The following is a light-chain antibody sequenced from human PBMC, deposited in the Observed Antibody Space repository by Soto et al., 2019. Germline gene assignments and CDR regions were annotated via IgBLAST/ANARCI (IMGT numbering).Light chain of an antibody. J-gene: IGLJ2*01. V-gene: IGLV2-14*01. CDR2: DVS. Sequence: QSALTRPASVSGSPGQSITISCTGTSSDIGGYNYVSWYQQHPGKAPKLIIYDVSNRPSGVSNRFSGSKSGNTASLTISGLQAEDEADYYCSSYTSSTTHVIFGGGTKVTVL. CDR1: SSDIGGYNY. CDR3: SSYTSSTTHVI.